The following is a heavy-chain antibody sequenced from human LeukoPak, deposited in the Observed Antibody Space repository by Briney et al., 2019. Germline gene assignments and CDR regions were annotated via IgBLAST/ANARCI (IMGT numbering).Heavy chain of an antibody. CDR3: ARGRRIAAPYYYYYYMDV. CDR1: GGSISTSSYY. Sequence: PSETLSLTCTVSGGSISTSSYYWGWVRQTPGKGLEWIGEINHSGSTNYNPSLKSRVTISVDTSKNQFSLKLSSVTAADTAVYYCARGRRIAAPYYYYYYMDVWGKGTTVTVSS. D-gene: IGHD6-6*01. V-gene: IGHV4-39*07. CDR2: INHSGST. J-gene: IGHJ6*03.